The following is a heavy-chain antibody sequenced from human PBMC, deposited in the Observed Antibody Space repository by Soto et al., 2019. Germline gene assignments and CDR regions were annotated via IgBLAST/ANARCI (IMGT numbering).Heavy chain of an antibody. CDR3: AKEWKRYDRAVGGMDV. D-gene: IGHD3-22*01. V-gene: IGHV1-69*13. J-gene: IGHJ6*02. CDR1: GGTFSSYA. Sequence: SVKVSCKASGGTFSSYAISWVRQAPGQGLEWMGGIIPIFGTANYAQKFQGRVTITADESTSTAYMELSSLRSEDTAVYYCAKEWKRYDRAVGGMDVWGQGTTVTVSS. CDR2: IIPIFGTA.